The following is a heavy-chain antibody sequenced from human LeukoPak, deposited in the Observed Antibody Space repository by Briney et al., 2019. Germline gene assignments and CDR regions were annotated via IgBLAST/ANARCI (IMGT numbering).Heavy chain of an antibody. D-gene: IGHD4-17*01. CDR2: IHYNGNT. CDR3: AIRYDYGDYFNWFDP. V-gene: IGHV4-39*01. J-gene: IGHJ5*02. Sequence: PSETLSLTCSVSGGSISSSSYYWGWIRQPPGEGLEWIGSIHYNGNTYYNPSLTSRVAISVDTSKNQLSLKLSSVTAADTAVYYCAIRYDYGDYFNWFDPWGQGTLVTVSS. CDR1: GGSISSSSYY.